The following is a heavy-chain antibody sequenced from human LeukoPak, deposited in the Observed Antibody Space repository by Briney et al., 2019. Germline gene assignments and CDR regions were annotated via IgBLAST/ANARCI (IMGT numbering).Heavy chain of an antibody. D-gene: IGHD6-6*01. CDR1: GGSISSGGYY. Sequence: SETLSLTCTVSGGSISSGGYYWSWIRQHPGTGLEWIGYIYYSGSTYYNPSLKSRVTISVDTSKNQFSLKLSSVTAADTAVYYCASLGLAARPVDYWGQGTLVTVSS. CDR2: IYYSGST. V-gene: IGHV4-31*03. CDR3: ASLGLAARPVDY. J-gene: IGHJ4*02.